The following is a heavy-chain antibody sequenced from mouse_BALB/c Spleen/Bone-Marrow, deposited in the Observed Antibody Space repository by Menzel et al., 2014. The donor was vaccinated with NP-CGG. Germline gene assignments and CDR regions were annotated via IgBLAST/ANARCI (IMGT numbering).Heavy chain of an antibody. CDR1: GFTFSDFY. V-gene: IGHV7-1*02. CDR3: ARDVGYGNYFVY. Sequence: VQLQQSGGGLVQPGDSLRLSCATSGFTFSDFYMEWVRQPPGKRLEWIAASRNKAKHYTTEYSASVKGRFIVSRDTSQSIPYLQMNALRAEDTAIYYCARDVGYGNYFVYWGQGTLVPVSA. D-gene: IGHD2-10*02. CDR2: SRNKAKHYTT. J-gene: IGHJ3*01.